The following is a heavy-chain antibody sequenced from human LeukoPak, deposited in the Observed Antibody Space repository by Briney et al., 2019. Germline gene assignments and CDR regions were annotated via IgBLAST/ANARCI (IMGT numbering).Heavy chain of an antibody. CDR1: GFTFSSYG. V-gene: IGHV3-30*02. Sequence: PGGSLRLSCAASGFTFSSYGMHWVRQAPGKGLEWVAFIRYDGSNKYYADSVKGRFTISRDNSKNTLYLQMNSLRAEDTAVYYCARDLHPRLTGYFDYWGREPWSPSPQ. J-gene: IGHJ4*02. CDR3: ARDLHPRLTGYFDY. CDR2: IRYDGSNK. D-gene: IGHD3-16*01.